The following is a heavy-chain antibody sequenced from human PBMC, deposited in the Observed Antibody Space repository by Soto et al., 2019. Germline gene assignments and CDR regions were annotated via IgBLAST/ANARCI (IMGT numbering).Heavy chain of an antibody. Sequence: QVQLVQSGAEVQKPGSSVKVSCKASGGTFSSYTISWVRQAPGQGLEWMGRIIPILGIANYAQKFQGRVTITADKSTSTAYMELSSLRSEDTAVYYCARPGIAVAGKRGGDAFDIWGQGTMVTVSS. CDR1: GGTFSSYT. CDR2: IIPILGIA. J-gene: IGHJ3*02. V-gene: IGHV1-69*02. CDR3: ARPGIAVAGKRGGDAFDI. D-gene: IGHD6-19*01.